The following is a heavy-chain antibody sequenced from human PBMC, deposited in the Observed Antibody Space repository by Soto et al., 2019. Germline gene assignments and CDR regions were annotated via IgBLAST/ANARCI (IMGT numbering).Heavy chain of an antibody. J-gene: IGHJ4*02. CDR1: GYTFTSYG. V-gene: IGHV1-18*04. D-gene: IGHD2-2*01. Sequence: QVQLVQSGAEVKKPGASVKVSCKASGYTFTSYGISWVRQAPGQGVEWMGWISAYNGNTNYAQKLQGRVTMTTDTSTSTAYMELRSLRSDDTAVYYCARDLLQPSIVVGPAATDYWGKGPLVTVSS. CDR2: ISAYNGNT. CDR3: ARDLLQPSIVVGPAATDY.